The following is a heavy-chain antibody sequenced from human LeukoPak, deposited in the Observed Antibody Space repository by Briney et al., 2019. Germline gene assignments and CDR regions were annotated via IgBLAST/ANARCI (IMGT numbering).Heavy chain of an antibody. D-gene: IGHD3-16*02. V-gene: IGHV3-49*03. CDR2: IRSKAYGGTT. CDR1: GFTFSNAW. Sequence: GGSLRLSCAASGFTFSNAWMSWFRQAPGKGLEWVGFIRSKAYGGTTEYAASVKGRFTISRDDSKSIAYLQMNSLKTEDTAVYYCTRDGIVSGGSYRPFDYWGQGTLVTVSS. CDR3: TRDGIVSGGSYRPFDY. J-gene: IGHJ4*02.